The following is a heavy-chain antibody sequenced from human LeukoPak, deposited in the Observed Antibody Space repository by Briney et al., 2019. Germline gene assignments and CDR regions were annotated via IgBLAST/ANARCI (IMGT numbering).Heavy chain of an antibody. D-gene: IGHD3-9*01. J-gene: IGHJ6*03. CDR3: AREIEGTYYDILTGYYSPYYYHYMDV. CDR2: IYYSGST. V-gene: IGHV4-39*02. Sequence: SETLSLTCTVSGGSISSSSYYWGWIRQPPGKGLEWIGSIYYSGSTYYNPSLKSRVTISVDTSKNQFSLKLSSVTAADTAVYYCAREIEGTYYDILTGYYSPYYYHYMDVWGKGTTVTISS. CDR1: GGSISSSSYY.